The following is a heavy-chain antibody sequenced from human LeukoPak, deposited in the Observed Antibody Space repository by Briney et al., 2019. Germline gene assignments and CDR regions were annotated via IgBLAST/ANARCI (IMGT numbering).Heavy chain of an antibody. Sequence: ASVKVSCKASGYTFTSYDINWVRQATRQGLEWMGWMNPNSGNTGYAQKFQGRVTMTRNTSISTAYMELSSLRSEDTAVYYCARGALISLLWFGEFDPWGQGTLVTVSS. V-gene: IGHV1-8*01. CDR2: MNPNSGNT. J-gene: IGHJ5*02. D-gene: IGHD3-10*01. CDR1: GYTFTSYD. CDR3: ARGALISLLWFGEFDP.